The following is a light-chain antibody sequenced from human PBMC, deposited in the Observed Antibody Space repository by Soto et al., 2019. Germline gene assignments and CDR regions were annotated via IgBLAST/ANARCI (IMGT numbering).Light chain of an antibody. CDR3: NSYTSSNTDV. Sequence: QSALTQPPSVSGSPGQSVTISCTGTSSDVGSYNRVSWYQQPPGTAPKLMIYEVNNRPSGVPDRFSGSKSGNTASLTITGLQAEDEADYYCNSYTSSNTDVFGTGTKLTVL. V-gene: IGLV2-18*02. CDR1: SSDVGSYNR. CDR2: EVN. J-gene: IGLJ1*01.